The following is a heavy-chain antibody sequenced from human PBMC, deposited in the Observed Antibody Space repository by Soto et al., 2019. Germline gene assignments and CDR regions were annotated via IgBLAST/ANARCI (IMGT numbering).Heavy chain of an antibody. Sequence: SETLSLTCTVSGGSVTTGGSYWSWIRQHPGKGLEWIGNIYHSGNTYYNPSLKSRLTISVDTSKNHFSLMVDSVTAADTAVYYCARARFQVLYGKPYFDSWGQGTLVTVSS. D-gene: IGHD2-2*02. V-gene: IGHV4-31*03. CDR2: IYHSGNT. CDR3: ARARFQVLYGKPYFDS. J-gene: IGHJ4*02. CDR1: GGSVTTGGSY.